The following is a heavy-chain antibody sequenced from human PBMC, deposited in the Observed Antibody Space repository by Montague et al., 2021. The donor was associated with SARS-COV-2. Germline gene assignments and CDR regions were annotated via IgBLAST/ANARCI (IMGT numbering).Heavy chain of an antibody. Sequence: SETLSLTCVVSDASLSSSTWWSWVRQSPGKGLAWVGETYLSGFTQYNPSVKSRVTISLDDSRSQFSLRLTSVTAADTAVYFCARGGLGNRGFDYWGQGALVTVSS. CDR1: DASLSSSTW. D-gene: IGHD3/OR15-3a*01. J-gene: IGHJ4*02. CDR3: ARGGLGNRGFDY. V-gene: IGHV4-4*02. CDR2: TYLSGFT.